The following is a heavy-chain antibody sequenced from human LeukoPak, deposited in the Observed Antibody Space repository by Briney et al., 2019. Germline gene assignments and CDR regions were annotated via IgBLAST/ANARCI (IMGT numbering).Heavy chain of an antibody. V-gene: IGHV3-30*01. CDR3: ARGKGMSSTWNDVFDI. J-gene: IGHJ3*02. Sequence: GGSLRLSCAASGFTFSSYAMDWVRQAPGKGLEWVAAISYDGTKNHYADSVEGRFTISRDNSKNTLYLQMNSLRAEDTDDTAVYYCARGKGMSSTWNDVFDIWGQGTMVTVSS. D-gene: IGHD6-13*01. CDR2: ISYDGTKN. CDR1: GFTFSSYA.